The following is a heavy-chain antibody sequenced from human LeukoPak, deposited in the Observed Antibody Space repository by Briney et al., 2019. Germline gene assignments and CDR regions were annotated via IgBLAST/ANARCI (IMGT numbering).Heavy chain of an antibody. D-gene: IGHD2-2*01. CDR2: ISSSSTYI. Sequence: GGSLRLPCAASRFTFSSYNMNWVRQAPGKGLEWVSSISSSSTYIYYADSVKGRFTISRDNAKNSLYLQMNSLRAEDTAVYYCASGHCSSTSCYGGHWGQGTLVTVSS. J-gene: IGHJ4*02. CDR3: ASGHCSSTSCYGGH. V-gene: IGHV3-21*01. CDR1: RFTFSSYN.